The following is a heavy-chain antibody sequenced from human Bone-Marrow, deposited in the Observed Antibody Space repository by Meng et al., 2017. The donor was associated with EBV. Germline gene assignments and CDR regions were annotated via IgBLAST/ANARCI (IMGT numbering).Heavy chain of an antibody. J-gene: IGHJ4*02. V-gene: IGHV3-11*01. D-gene: IGHD1-26*01. CDR1: GFIFSDSY. Sequence: VQLGQSGGGLFRPGGSLRLSCAASGFIFSDSYMSWIRQTPGKGLEWISYISNSGTTIKYADSVKGRFTISRDNAKNSLYLQMNSLRADDTAVYFCARGSGRWTFDYWGQGTLVTVSS. CDR3: ARGSGRWTFDY. CDR2: ISNSGTTI.